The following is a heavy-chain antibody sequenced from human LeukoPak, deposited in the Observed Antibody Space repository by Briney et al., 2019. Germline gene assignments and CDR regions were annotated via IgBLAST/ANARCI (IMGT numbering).Heavy chain of an antibody. J-gene: IGHJ4*02. V-gene: IGHV4-59*08. D-gene: IGHD5-18*01. CDR2: IYYSGST. CDR3: ARGYSYSYYFDY. CDR1: GGSISSYY. Sequence: PSETLSLTCTVSGGSISSYYWSWIRQPPGKGLEWIGYIYYSGSTNYNPSLKSRVTISVDTSKNQFSLKLSSVTAADTAVYYCARGYSYSYYFDYWGQGTLVTVSS.